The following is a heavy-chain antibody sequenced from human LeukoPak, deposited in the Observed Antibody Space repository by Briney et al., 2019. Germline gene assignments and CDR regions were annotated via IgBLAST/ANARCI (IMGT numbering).Heavy chain of an antibody. D-gene: IGHD4-17*01. Sequence: GGSLRLSCAASGFTFGSYRMHWVRQAPGKGLVWVSRINGDGSSTAYADSVKGRFTISRDNAKNTLYLQMNGLRAKETAVYYCARGGGDYRQLDYWGQGTLVTVSS. J-gene: IGHJ4*02. CDR3: ARGGGDYRQLDY. CDR1: GFTFGSYR. V-gene: IGHV3-74*01. CDR2: INGDGSST.